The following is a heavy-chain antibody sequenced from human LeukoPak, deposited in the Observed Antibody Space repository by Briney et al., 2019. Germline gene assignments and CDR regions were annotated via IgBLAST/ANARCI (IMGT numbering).Heavy chain of an antibody. J-gene: IGHJ4*02. CDR1: GYSIISSYH. D-gene: IGHD3-16*01. V-gene: IGHV4-38-2*01. Sequence: PSETLSLTCAVSGYSIISSYHLGWIRQPPEKGLEWIGSIYHSGSTYYNPSFKSRVTISVDTSRNQFSLKLRSVTAADTAVYYCARGVTSISRGSYGYWGQGTLVTVSS. CDR2: IYHSGST. CDR3: ARGVTSISRGSYGY.